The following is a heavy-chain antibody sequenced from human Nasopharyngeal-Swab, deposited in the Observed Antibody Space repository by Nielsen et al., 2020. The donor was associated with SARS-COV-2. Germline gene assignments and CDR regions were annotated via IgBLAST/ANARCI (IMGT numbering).Heavy chain of an antibody. CDR3: ASSGYSSGCNL. D-gene: IGHD6-19*01. CDR1: GFIFSTYR. V-gene: IGHV3-21*01. Sequence: GESLKISCATSGFIFSTYRMNWVRQAPGKGLEWVSSISSTNNYIYYADSVKGRFTISRDNAKSSLYLQTNSLRAEDTAVYYCASSGYSSGCNLWGRGTLVTVSS. CDR2: ISSTNNYI. J-gene: IGHJ2*01.